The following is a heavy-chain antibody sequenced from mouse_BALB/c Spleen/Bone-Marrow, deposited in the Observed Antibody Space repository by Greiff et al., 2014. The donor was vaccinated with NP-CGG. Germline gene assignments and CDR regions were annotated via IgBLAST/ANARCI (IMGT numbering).Heavy chain of an antibody. D-gene: IGHD4-1*01. Sequence: QVQLQQSRAELVRPGSSVKISCKASGYAFSSYWMNWVKQRPGQGLEWIGQIYPGDGDTNYNGSFKDKATLTTDKSSTTAYMQLSSLTSEDSAVYFCARGGRLTGYYFDYWGQGTTLTVSS. V-gene: IGHV1-80*01. CDR2: IYPGDGDT. CDR1: GYAFSSYW. J-gene: IGHJ2*01. CDR3: ARGGRLTGYYFDY.